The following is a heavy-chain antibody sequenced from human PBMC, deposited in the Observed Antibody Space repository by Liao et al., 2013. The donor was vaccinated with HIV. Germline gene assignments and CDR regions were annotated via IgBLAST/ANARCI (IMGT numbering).Heavy chain of an antibody. D-gene: IGHD2-8*01. V-gene: IGHV4-39*07. J-gene: IGHJ5*02. CDR1: GGSISSSSYY. Sequence: QLQLQESGPGLVKPSETLSLTCTVSGGSISSSSYYWGWIRQPPGKGLEWIGSIYYSGSTYYNPSLKSRVTISVDTSKNQFSLKLSSVTAADTAVYYCARDATIEDIVLMLYGDWFDPWGQGTLVTVSS. CDR3: ARDATIEDIVLMLYGDWFDP. CDR2: IYYSGST.